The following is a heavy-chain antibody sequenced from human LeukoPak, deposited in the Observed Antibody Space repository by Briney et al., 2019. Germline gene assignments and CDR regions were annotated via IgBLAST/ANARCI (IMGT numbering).Heavy chain of an antibody. V-gene: IGHV3-21*06. CDR2: ISSSSSYI. CDR3: ARDKVVGPTKFDN. CDR1: GFTFSSYS. D-gene: IGHD1-26*01. Sequence: GGSLRLSCAASGFTFSSYSMNWVRQAPGKGLEWVSSISSSSSYIYYADSVKGRFTISRDNAKNSLYLQMNSLRAEDTGIYYCARDKVVGPTKFDNWGQGTLVTVSP. J-gene: IGHJ4*02.